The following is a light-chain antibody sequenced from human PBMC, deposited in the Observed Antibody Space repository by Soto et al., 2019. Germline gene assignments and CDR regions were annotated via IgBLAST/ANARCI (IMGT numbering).Light chain of an antibody. CDR2: DAS. Sequence: DIKMSQSPSTLSASVGDRLTITCRASQNSETEVDWYQQKPGKAPNLLIYDASSLESGVSSRFSGRGSGTEFPLTISSLQPDEFATYFCHHYYSYSGTFGKGTKV. J-gene: IGKJ1*01. V-gene: IGKV1-5*01. CDR1: QNSETE. CDR3: HHYYSYSGT.